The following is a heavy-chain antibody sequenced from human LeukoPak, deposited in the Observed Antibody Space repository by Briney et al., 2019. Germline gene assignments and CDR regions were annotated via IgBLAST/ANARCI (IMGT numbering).Heavy chain of an antibody. J-gene: IGHJ4*02. Sequence: GESLKIPCKGSGYSFTSYWIGWVRQMPGKGLEWMGIIYPGDSDTRYSPSFQGQVTISADKSISTAYLQWSSLKASDTAVYYCARLDDSSGYYSYFDYWGQGTLVTVSS. CDR1: GYSFTSYW. CDR3: ARLDDSSGYYSYFDY. D-gene: IGHD3-22*01. CDR2: IYPGDSDT. V-gene: IGHV5-51*01.